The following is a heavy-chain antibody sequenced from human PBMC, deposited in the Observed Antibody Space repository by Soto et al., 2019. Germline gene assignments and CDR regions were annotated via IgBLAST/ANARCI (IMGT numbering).Heavy chain of an antibody. CDR2: ISYDGSNK. CDR1: GFTFSSYG. CDR3: AKERNRALDY. V-gene: IGHV3-30*18. J-gene: IGHJ4*02. Sequence: GGSLRLSCAASGFTFSSYGMHWVRQAPGKGLEWVAVISYDGSNKYYADSVKGRFTISRDNSKNTLYLQMNSLRAEDTAVYYCAKERNRALDYWGQGTLVTVSS.